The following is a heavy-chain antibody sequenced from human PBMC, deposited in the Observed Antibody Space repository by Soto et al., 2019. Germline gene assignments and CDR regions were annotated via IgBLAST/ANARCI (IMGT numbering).Heavy chain of an antibody. CDR2: LKRDGTEE. V-gene: IGHV3-7*05. CDR1: GFNCNSSW. D-gene: IGHD2-21*01. CDR3: ARDRAFWCVDY. J-gene: IGHJ4*02. Sequence: EVQLVESGGGLVQPGGSLILSCAASGFNCNSSWMNWVRQAPGKGLEWVASLKRDGTEEFYIDSVKGRFTISRDIAKSSLYLHMTSLRAEAQDVYCCARDRAFWCVDYCGQGTLVAVSS.